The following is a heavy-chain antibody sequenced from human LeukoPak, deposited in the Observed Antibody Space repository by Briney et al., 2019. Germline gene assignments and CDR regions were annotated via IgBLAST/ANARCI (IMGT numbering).Heavy chain of an antibody. Sequence: ASVKVSCKASGYTFTTYAMNWVRQAPGQGLEWMGWINPNSGDTNQAQKFQGRVSMTTDTSTTTAYMELSSLRSEDTAVYYCARGQRARSIAARPGSYYYYYYMDVWGKGTTVTVSS. J-gene: IGHJ6*03. D-gene: IGHD6-6*01. CDR1: GYTFTTYA. CDR3: ARGQRARSIAARPGSYYYYYYMDV. CDR2: INPNSGDT. V-gene: IGHV1-2*02.